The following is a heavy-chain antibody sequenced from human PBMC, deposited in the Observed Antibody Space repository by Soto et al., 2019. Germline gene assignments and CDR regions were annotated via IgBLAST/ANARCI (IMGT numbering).Heavy chain of an antibody. CDR2: IIPIFGTV. Sequence: QVQLVQSGAEVKKPGSSVKVSCKASGGIFSSYAISWVRQAPGQGLEWMGGIIPIFGTVNYSQKFQGRVTITADESTSTAHMELRSLRSEDTAVHYGARERCLVGMRRGRIYPWGQGTLVTVS. CDR3: ARERCLVGMRRGRIYP. V-gene: IGHV1-69*01. D-gene: IGHD2-8*02. CDR1: GGIFSSYA. J-gene: IGHJ5*02.